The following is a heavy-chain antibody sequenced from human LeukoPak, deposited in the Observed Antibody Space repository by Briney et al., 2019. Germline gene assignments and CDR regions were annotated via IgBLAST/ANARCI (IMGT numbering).Heavy chain of an antibody. J-gene: IGHJ1*01. CDR3: ATRSPRSQSTYCSSTSCYAYFQH. V-gene: IGHV4-38-2*01. D-gene: IGHD2-2*01. Sequence: SETLSLTCAVSGYSISSGYYWGWIRQPPGKGLEWIGSIYHSGSTYYNPSLKSRVTISVDTSKNQFSLKLSSVTAADTAVYYCATRSPRSQSTYCSSTSCYAYFQHWGQGTLVTVSS. CDR2: IYHSGST. CDR1: GYSISSGYY.